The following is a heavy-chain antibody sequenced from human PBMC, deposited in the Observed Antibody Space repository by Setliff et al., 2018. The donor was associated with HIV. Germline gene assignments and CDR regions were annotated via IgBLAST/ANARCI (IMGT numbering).Heavy chain of an antibody. CDR2: ISYSGST. V-gene: IGHV4-59*08. D-gene: IGHD3-3*01. CDR1: GGSISSHY. Sequence: SETLSLTCTVSGGSISSHYWSWIRQPPGKGLEWIGYISYSGSTNYNPSLKSRVTISVDTSKNQFSLKLSSVTAADTAVYYGARVISSWSAYYIDYWGQGTLVTVSS. CDR3: ARVISSWSAYYIDY. J-gene: IGHJ4*02.